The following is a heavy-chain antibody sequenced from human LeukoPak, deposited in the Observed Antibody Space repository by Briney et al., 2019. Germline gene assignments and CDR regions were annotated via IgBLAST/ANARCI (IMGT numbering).Heavy chain of an antibody. D-gene: IGHD5-18*01. CDR1: GGSISNYY. V-gene: IGHV4-4*07. CDR3: ARGAPKEIQLWLRLRGVAFDI. J-gene: IGHJ3*02. Sequence: PSETLSLTCAVSGGSISNYYWSWIRQPAGNGLEWIGRIYPSGSTNYNPSLKSRVTMSVDTSKNQFSLKLNSVTAADTAVYYCARGAPKEIQLWLRLRGVAFDIWGQGTVVTVSS. CDR2: IYPSGST.